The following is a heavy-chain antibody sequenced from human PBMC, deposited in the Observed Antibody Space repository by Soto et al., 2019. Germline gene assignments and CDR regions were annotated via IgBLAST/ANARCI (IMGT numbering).Heavy chain of an antibody. CDR3: ASGVYYYYMDV. Sequence: GGSLRLSCAASGFTFSSYWMHWVRQAPGKGLVWVSRINSDGSSTSYADSVKGRFTISRDNAKNTLDLQMNSLRAEDTAVYYCASGVYYYYMDVWGKGTTVTVSS. D-gene: IGHD3-16*01. CDR2: INSDGSST. J-gene: IGHJ6*03. V-gene: IGHV3-74*01. CDR1: GFTFSSYW.